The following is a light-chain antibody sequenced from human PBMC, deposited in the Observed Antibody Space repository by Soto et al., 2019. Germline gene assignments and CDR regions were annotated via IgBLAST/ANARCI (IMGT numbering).Light chain of an antibody. CDR3: QKYNTYWT. CDR2: KAS. V-gene: IGKV1-5*03. J-gene: IGKJ1*01. CDR1: QSIYDW. Sequence: DIQMTQSPSTLSASVGDRVTITCRASQSIYDWLAWYQQKPGKAPKLLIYKASNLESGVPSRFSGSASGTEIPLTISRLQPDYFATYYCQKYNTYWTFGQGTKVEIK.